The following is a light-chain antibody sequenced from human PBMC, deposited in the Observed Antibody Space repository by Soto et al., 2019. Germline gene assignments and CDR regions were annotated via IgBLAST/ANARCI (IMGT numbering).Light chain of an antibody. J-gene: IGLJ7*01. CDR1: SGHSNYD. Sequence: QLVLTQSPSASASLGASVKLTCTLSSGHSNYDIAWHQQQPEQGTRYLMKVNSGGSHIKGDGIPDRFSGSSSGAERYLFISSLQSEDEADYYCQTWGTGSAIVVFGGGTQLTV. CDR3: QTWGTGSAIVV. CDR2: VNSGGSH. V-gene: IGLV4-69*01.